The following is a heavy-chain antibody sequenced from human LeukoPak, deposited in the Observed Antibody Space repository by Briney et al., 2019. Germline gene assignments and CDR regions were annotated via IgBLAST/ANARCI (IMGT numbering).Heavy chain of an antibody. CDR1: GYSFTSYY. J-gene: IGHJ4*02. CDR3: ARQGLGGATDY. V-gene: IGHV1-46*01. D-gene: IGHD1-26*01. Sequence: PGASVKVSCKASGYSFTSYYMHWVRQAPGQGLEWMGIINPSGGSTSYAQKFQGRVTMTRDMSTSTVYMELSRLRSDDTAVYYCARQGLGGATDYWGQGTLVTVSS. CDR2: INPSGGST.